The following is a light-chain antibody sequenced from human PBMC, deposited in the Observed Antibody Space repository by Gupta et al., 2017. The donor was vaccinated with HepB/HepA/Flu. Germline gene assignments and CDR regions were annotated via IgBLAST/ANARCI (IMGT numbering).Light chain of an antibody. V-gene: IGKV2-28*01. CDR2: AVS. J-gene: IGKJ4*01. CDR1: QSLLNSNGYHY. Sequence: DIVMAQFPLSVPVTPGEPDPISCRSSQSLLNSNGYHYLDWYVQKPGQSPQLLTSAVSLRASGVPDRFSGSGSGTDFTLTISRVEAEDVGVYYCMQGLYPPRTFGGGTKVEIK. CDR3: MQGLYPPRT.